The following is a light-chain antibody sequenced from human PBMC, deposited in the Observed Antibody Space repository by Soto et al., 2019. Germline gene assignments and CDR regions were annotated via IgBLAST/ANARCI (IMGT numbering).Light chain of an antibody. CDR2: EVS. J-gene: IGLJ2*01. V-gene: IGLV2-8*01. CDR1: SGDIGSYNY. CDR3: SSYVGTNTLV. Sequence: QSVLTQPPSASGSPGQSVTISCTGTSGDIGSYNYVSWYQQHPGKAPKLLIYEVSKRPSGAPDRFSGSKSGNTASLTVSGPQAEDEADYYCSSYVGTNTLVFGGGTKLTVL.